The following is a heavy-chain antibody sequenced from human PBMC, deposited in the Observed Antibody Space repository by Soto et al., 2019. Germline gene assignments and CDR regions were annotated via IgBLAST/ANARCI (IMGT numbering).Heavy chain of an antibody. Sequence: GGSLRLSCAASGFTVSSNYMSWVRQAPGKGLEWVSVIYSGGSTYYADSVKGRFTISRDNSKNTLYLQMNSLRAEDTAVYYCARVFGETLGYSSSWLQGYYYYMDVWGKGTTVTVSS. J-gene: IGHJ6*03. D-gene: IGHD6-13*01. V-gene: IGHV3-66*01. CDR2: IYSGGST. CDR3: ARVFGETLGYSSSWLQGYYYYMDV. CDR1: GFTVSSNY.